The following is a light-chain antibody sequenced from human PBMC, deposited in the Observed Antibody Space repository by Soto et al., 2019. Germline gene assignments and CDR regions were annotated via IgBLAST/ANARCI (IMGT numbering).Light chain of an antibody. Sequence: QPVLTQSSSASASLGSSVKLTCTLSSGHSSYIIAWHQQQPGKAPRYLMKLEGSGSYNKGSGVPDRFSGSSSGADRYLTISNLQFEDEADYYCESWDSYTVFGGGTKVTVL. J-gene: IGLJ2*01. CDR2: LEGSGSY. CDR1: SGHSSYI. CDR3: ESWDSYTV. V-gene: IGLV4-60*02.